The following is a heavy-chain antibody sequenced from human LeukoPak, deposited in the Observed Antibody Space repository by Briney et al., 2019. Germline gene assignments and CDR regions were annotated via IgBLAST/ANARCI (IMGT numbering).Heavy chain of an antibody. V-gene: IGHV4-59*08. CDR1: GGSISSYY. Sequence: PSETLSLTCTVSGGSISSYYWSWIRQPPGKGLEWIGYIYYSGSTNYNPSLKSRVTISVDTSKNQFSLKLSSVTAADTAVYYCARTGIGVGATLKLDYWGQGTLVTVSS. D-gene: IGHD1-26*01. J-gene: IGHJ4*02. CDR3: ARTGIGVGATLKLDY. CDR2: IYYSGST.